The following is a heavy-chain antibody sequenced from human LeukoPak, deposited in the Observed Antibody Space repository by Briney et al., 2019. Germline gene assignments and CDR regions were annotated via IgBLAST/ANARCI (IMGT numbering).Heavy chain of an antibody. J-gene: IGHJ4*02. CDR3: AKDLSLRSSDWYPGFDS. V-gene: IGHV3-23*01. CDR1: GFPFRSYA. Sequence: PGGSLRLSCAASGFPFRSYAMSWVRQAPGKGLGWISVISESGGRTYYADSVKGRFTISTDNSKNTLYLQMNSLRAEDTAVYYCAKDLSLRSSDWYPGFDSWGQGTLVTVSS. CDR2: ISESGGRT. D-gene: IGHD6-19*01.